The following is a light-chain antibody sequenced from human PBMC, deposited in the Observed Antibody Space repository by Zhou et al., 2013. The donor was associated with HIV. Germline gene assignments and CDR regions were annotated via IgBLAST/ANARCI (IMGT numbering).Light chain of an antibody. J-gene: IGKJ1*01. CDR3: QQYDSSIPT. Sequence: AIQMTQSPSSFSASTGDTVSITCRASHYISTYLAWYQQKPGKAPELLIYGASSLQTGVPSRFSGSGSGTDFTLTISRLEPEDFAVYYCQQYDSSIPTFGQGTKVEIK. CDR2: GAS. CDR1: HYISTY. V-gene: IGKV1-8*01.